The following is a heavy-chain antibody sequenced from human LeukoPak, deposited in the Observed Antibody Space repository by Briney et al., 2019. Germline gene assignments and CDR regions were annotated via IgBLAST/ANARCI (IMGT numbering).Heavy chain of an antibody. Sequence: GGSLRLSCAASEFTFSNYWMTWVRQAPGKGLEWVANIKEDGSDKYYVDSVKGRFTISRDNAKNSLYLQMNNLRAEDTAVYYCARDVGYFRFDYWGQGTLVAVSS. CDR3: ARDVGYFRFDY. V-gene: IGHV3-7*01. CDR2: IKEDGSDK. D-gene: IGHD5-18*01. CDR1: EFTFSNYW. J-gene: IGHJ4*02.